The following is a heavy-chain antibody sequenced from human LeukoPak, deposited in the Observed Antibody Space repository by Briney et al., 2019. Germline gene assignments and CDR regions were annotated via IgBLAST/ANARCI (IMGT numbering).Heavy chain of an antibody. D-gene: IGHD3-22*01. J-gene: IGHJ5*02. CDR2: ISGSGGST. CDR1: GITFSNYA. CDR3: AKDRYYYDSSGSNWFDP. Sequence: TGGSLRLSCAASGITFSNYAMSWVRQAPGKGLEWVSAISGSGGSTYYADSVKGRFTISRDNSKNTLYLQMNSLRAEDTAVYYCAKDRYYYDSSGSNWFDPWGQGTLVTVSS. V-gene: IGHV3-23*01.